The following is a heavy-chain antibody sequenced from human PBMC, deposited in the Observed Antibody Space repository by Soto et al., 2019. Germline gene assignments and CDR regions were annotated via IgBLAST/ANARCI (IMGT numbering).Heavy chain of an antibody. Sequence: GGSLRLSCAASGFTFSSYWMSWVRQAPGKGPEWVANIKQDGSEKYYVDSVKGRFTISRDNAKNSLYLQMNSLRAEDTAVYYCARDRRYCTNGVCYSDAFDIWGQGTMVTVSS. CDR1: GFTFSSYW. J-gene: IGHJ3*02. CDR2: IKQDGSEK. D-gene: IGHD2-8*01. V-gene: IGHV3-7*01. CDR3: ARDRRYCTNGVCYSDAFDI.